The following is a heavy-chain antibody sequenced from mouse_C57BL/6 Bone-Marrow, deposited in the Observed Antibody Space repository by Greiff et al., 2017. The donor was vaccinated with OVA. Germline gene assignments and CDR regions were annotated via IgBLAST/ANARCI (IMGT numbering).Heavy chain of an antibody. D-gene: IGHD2-4*01. J-gene: IGHJ1*03. Sequence: VQLKESGGGLVKPGGSLKLSCAASGFTFSSYAMSWVRQTPEKRLEWVATISDGGSYTYYPDNVKGRFTISRDNAKNNLYLQMSHLKSEDTAMYYCARDDYDWYFDVWGTGTTVTVSS. CDR3: ARDDYDWYFDV. V-gene: IGHV5-4*01. CDR2: ISDGGSYT. CDR1: GFTFSSYA.